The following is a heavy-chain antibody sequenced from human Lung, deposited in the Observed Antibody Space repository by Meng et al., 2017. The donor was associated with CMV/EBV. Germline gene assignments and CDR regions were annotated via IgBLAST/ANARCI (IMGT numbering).Heavy chain of an antibody. J-gene: IGHJ4*02. Sequence: GGSXRLXCKGSGSSFTSYWIGWVRQMPGKGLEWMGIIYPGDSDTRYSPSFQGQVTISADKSISTAYLQWSSLKASDTAMYYCARLTSGSQGGCFDYWGQGNXVTVSS. CDR2: IYPGDSDT. CDR1: GSSFTSYW. V-gene: IGHV5-51*01. CDR3: ARLTSGSQGGCFDY. D-gene: IGHD1-26*01.